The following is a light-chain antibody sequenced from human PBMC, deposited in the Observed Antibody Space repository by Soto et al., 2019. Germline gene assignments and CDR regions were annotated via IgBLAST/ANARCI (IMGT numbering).Light chain of an antibody. V-gene: IGLV1-44*01. J-gene: IGLJ2*01. Sequence: QLVLTQPPSASGTPGQRVTISCSGSDSNIGRNAVDWYQQVPGTAPELLIYRNTDSPSGVPDRFSGSKSGTSASLAVSGLQAQDGADYYCAVWDDRVNATVFGGGTKLTVL. CDR3: AVWDDRVNATV. CDR1: DSNIGRNA. CDR2: RNT.